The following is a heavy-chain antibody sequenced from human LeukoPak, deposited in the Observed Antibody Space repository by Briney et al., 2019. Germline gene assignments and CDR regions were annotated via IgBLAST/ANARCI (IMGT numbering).Heavy chain of an antibody. Sequence: GGSLRLSCAASGFTFSSYDMHWVRQATGKGLEWVSAIGTAGDTYYPGSVKGRFTISRENAKNSLYLQMNSLRAGDTAVYYCARGYPTFGSSWYGSGGFDPWGQGTPVTVSS. D-gene: IGHD6-13*01. V-gene: IGHV3-13*01. CDR3: ARGYPTFGSSWYGSGGFDP. CDR2: IGTAGDT. CDR1: GFTFSSYD. J-gene: IGHJ5*02.